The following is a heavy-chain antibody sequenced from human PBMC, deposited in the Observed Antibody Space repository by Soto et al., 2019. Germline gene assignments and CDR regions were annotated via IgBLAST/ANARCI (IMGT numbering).Heavy chain of an antibody. CDR1: GGSISSSSYY. J-gene: IGHJ5*02. V-gene: IGHV4-39*01. D-gene: IGHD3-9*01. Sequence: PSETLSLTCTVSGGSISSSSYYWGWIRQPPGKGLEWIGSIYYSGSTYYNPSLKSRVTISVDTSKNQFSLKLSSVTAADTAVYYCARVLRYFDWLHNNWFDPWGQGTLVTVSS. CDR2: IYYSGST. CDR3: ARVLRYFDWLHNNWFDP.